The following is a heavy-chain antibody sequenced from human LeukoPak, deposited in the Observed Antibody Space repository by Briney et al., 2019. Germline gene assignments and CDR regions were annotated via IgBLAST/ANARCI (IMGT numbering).Heavy chain of an antibody. CDR2: IIPIFGTA. CDR3: ARGYCSGGSCYSVETWFDP. D-gene: IGHD2-15*01. CDR1: GGTFSSYA. V-gene: IGHV1-69*13. J-gene: IGHJ5*02. Sequence: ASVKVSCKASGGTFSSYAISWVRQAPGQGLDGMGGIIPIFGTANYAQKFQGRVTITADESTSTAYMELSSLRSEDTAVYYCARGYCSGGSCYSVETWFDPWGQGTLVTVSS.